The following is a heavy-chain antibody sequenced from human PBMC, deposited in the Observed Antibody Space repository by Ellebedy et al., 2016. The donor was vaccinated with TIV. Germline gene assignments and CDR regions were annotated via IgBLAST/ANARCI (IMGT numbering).Heavy chain of an antibody. Sequence: MPSETLSLTCAVSGDSIRSSHWWSWVRQSPGMGLEWIGEIYHTGDTNYNPSLKSRVTLSANTSKKQLSLSIRSVTAADTAVYYCANSMISDKSHFDGSYNFGDFWGQGTLVTVTS. CDR1: GDSIRSSHW. CDR2: IYHTGDT. V-gene: IGHV4-4*02. D-gene: IGHD3-16*01. CDR3: ANSMISDKSHFDGSYNFGDF. J-gene: IGHJ4*02.